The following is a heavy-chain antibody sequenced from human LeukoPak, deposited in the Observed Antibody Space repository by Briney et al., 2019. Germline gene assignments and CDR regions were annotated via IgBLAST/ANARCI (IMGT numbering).Heavy chain of an antibody. CDR3: ARRVTRNRPIDN. V-gene: IGHV4-59*08. CDR1: GGSISRYY. D-gene: IGHD4-17*01. J-gene: IGHJ4*02. CDR2: IYYSGSN. Sequence: PSETLSLTCTVSGGSISRYYWSWIRQPPGKGLEWIGYIYYSGSNNYNPSLKSRVTISVDTSKNQFSLKLSSVTAADTAVYYCARRVTRNRPIDNRGQGTLVTVSS.